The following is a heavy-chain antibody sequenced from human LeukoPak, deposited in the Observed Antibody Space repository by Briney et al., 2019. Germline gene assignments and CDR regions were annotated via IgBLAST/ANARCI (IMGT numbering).Heavy chain of an antibody. Sequence: SETLSLTCTVSGGSISSGGYYWSWIRQHPGKGLEWIGYIYYSGSTYYNPSLKSRVTISVDTSKNQFSLKLSSVTAADTAVYYCAREAMVLNRSFGYWGQGTLVTVSS. D-gene: IGHD5-18*01. CDR2: IYYSGST. CDR1: GGSISSGGYY. V-gene: IGHV4-31*03. CDR3: AREAMVLNRSFGY. J-gene: IGHJ4*02.